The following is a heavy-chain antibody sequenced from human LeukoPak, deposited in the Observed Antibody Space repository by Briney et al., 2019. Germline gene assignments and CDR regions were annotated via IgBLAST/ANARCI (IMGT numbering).Heavy chain of an antibody. CDR2: INHSGST. Sequence: SETLSLTCAVYGGSFSGYYWSWIRQPPGKGLEWIGEINHSGSTNYNPSLKSRVTISVDTSKNQFSLKLSSVTAADTAVYYCARDPGNFWSGYYKNWFYPWGQGTLVTVSS. CDR1: GGSFSGYY. J-gene: IGHJ5*02. V-gene: IGHV4-34*01. CDR3: ARDPGNFWSGYYKNWFYP. D-gene: IGHD3-3*01.